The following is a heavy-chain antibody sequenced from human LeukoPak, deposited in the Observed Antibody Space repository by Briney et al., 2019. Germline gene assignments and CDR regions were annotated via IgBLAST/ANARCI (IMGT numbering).Heavy chain of an antibody. CDR2: IIPIFGTA. Sequence: ASVNVSFKASGGTVSSYAISWLRQPPAQGLEWMGGIIPIFGTANYAQKFQGRLTITTDESTSTAYMALSSLRSEDTAVYYCARGSSSSWYYLDYWGQGTLVTVSS. D-gene: IGHD6-13*01. V-gene: IGHV1-69*05. CDR1: GGTVSSYA. CDR3: ARGSSSSWYYLDY. J-gene: IGHJ4*02.